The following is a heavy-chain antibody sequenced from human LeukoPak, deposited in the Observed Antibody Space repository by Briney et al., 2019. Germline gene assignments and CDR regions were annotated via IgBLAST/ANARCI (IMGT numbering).Heavy chain of an antibody. CDR3: ARASRGFGELLLWSFYYMDV. CDR1: GYTFTSYY. J-gene: IGHJ6*03. V-gene: IGHV1-46*01. CDR2: INPSGGST. Sequence: ASVKVSCKASGYTFTSYYMHWVRQAPGQGLEWMGIINPSGGSTTYAQKFQGRVTMTRDMSTSTVYMELSSLRSEDTAVYYCARASRGFGELLLWSFYYMDVWGKGTTVTVSS. D-gene: IGHD3-10*01.